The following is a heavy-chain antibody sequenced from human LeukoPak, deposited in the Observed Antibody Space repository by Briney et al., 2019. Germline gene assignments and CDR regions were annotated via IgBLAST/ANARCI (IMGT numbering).Heavy chain of an antibody. Sequence: GGSLRLSCAASGFTFSSYEMNWVRQAPGKGLEWVSLIGASGESTYYADSVKGRFTISRDNSKNTLSLQMNSLRVEDTAMYFCAKDIQLSTWGLGTMVTVSS. V-gene: IGHV3-23*01. CDR1: GFTFSSYE. J-gene: IGHJ3*01. CDR2: IGASGEST. D-gene: IGHD5-24*01. CDR3: AKDIQLST.